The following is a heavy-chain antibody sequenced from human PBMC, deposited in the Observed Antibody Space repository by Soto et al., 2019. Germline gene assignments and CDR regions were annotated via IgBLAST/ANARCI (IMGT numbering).Heavy chain of an antibody. CDR2: IYYSGST. Sequence: QVQLQESGPGLVKPSETLSLTCTVSGGSISSYYWSWIRQPPGKGLEWIGYIYYSGSTNYNPSLKSRITTSVATAKNQFSLQLGSETAADTAVYYCARVHSIAPYYYYYYGMDAWGHGTTVTVSS. CDR1: GGSISSYY. CDR3: ARVHSIAPYYYYYYGMDA. D-gene: IGHD6-6*01. V-gene: IGHV4-59*01. J-gene: IGHJ6*02.